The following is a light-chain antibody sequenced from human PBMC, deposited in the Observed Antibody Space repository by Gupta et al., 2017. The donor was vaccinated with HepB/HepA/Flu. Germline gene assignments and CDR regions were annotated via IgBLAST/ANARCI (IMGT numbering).Light chain of an antibody. CDR3: QQDSSWPIT. J-gene: IGKJ5*01. Sequence: EMVMTQSPATLPVSPGERVTLSCRASQSVNSNYLAWYQQKPGQAPRLLIYGISTRAPGTPARFSASGSGTEFSLTISNLQSEDFAVYFCQQDSSWPITFGQGTRLDIK. CDR1: QSVNSNY. CDR2: GIS. V-gene: IGKV3-15*01.